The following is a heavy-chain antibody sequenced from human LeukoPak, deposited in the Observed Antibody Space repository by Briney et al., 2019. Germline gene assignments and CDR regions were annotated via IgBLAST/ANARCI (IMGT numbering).Heavy chain of an antibody. Sequence: GGSLRLSCAASGFTFSSYWMSWVRQAPGKGLEWVSVIYSGGRTYYADSVKGRFTISRDSSKNTLFLQMNSLRAEDTAVFYCAVTTVTNALDYWGQGTLVTVSS. CDR1: GFTFSSYW. D-gene: IGHD4-17*01. CDR3: AVTTVTNALDY. J-gene: IGHJ4*02. CDR2: IYSGGRT. V-gene: IGHV3-53*01.